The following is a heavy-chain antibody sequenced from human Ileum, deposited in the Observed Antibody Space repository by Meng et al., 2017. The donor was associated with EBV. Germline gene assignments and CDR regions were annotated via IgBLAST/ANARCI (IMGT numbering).Heavy chain of an antibody. CDR3: ARASVGTTPGDY. D-gene: IGHD1-26*01. CDR2: ISHSGST. J-gene: IGHJ4*02. Sequence: QVQLQESGPGLVKPSQPLSLTCTVSGGSISSGDYYLSWIRQPPGKGLEWIGEISHSGSTHYNPSLKSRVTISVDKSKNQFSLKLSSVTAADTAVYYCARASVGTTPGDYWGQGTLVTVSS. V-gene: IGHV4-30-4*01. CDR1: GGSISSGDYY.